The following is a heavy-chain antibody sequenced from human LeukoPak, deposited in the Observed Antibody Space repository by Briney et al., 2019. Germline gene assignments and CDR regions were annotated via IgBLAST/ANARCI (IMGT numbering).Heavy chain of an antibody. CDR1: GFTFTTYG. CDR3: AKGGAMVPAIDY. J-gene: IGHJ4*02. CDR2: IMSDGRST. V-gene: IGHV3-74*01. Sequence: GGSLRLSCAASGFTFTTYGMHWVRQAPGKGLVWVSRIMSDGRSTYADSVKGRFTISRDNSKNTLYLQMNSLRAEDTAVYYCAKGGAMVPAIDYWGQGTLVTVSS. D-gene: IGHD5-18*01.